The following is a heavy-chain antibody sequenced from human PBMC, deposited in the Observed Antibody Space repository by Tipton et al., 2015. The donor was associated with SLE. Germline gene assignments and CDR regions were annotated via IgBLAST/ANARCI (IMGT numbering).Heavy chain of an antibody. D-gene: IGHD7-27*01. CDR3: ARHAWGSNWCFDL. CDR2: IDYSWST. J-gene: IGHJ2*01. V-gene: IGHV4-59*08. Sequence: TLSLTCSVSGGSMSTYYWSWIRQPPGKGLEWIGYIDYSWSTNYNPSLESRVTISLDSSKNRFSLKLNSVTAADTAVYYCARHAWGSNWCFDLWGRGTLVTVSS. CDR1: GGSMSTYY.